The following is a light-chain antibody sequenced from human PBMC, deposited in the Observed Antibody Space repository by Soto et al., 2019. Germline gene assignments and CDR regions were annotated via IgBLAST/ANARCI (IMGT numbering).Light chain of an antibody. CDR2: EVN. V-gene: IGLV2-23*02. CDR1: SSNVGSYKL. CDR3: CSSGGSPTYL. Sequence: QSALTQPASVSGSPGQSMTISCTGTSSNVGSYKLVSWYQQHPGKAPKLMIFEVNKRPSGVSNRFSGSKSGNTASLTISGLKVEDEADYYCCSSGGSPTYLFGTGTKVTVL. J-gene: IGLJ1*01.